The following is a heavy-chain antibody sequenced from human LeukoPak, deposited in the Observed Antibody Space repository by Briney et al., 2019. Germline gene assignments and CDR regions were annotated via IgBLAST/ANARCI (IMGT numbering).Heavy chain of an antibody. J-gene: IGHJ4*02. CDR1: GGSISSYY. Sequence: KSSETLSLTCTVSGGSISSYYWSWIRQPPGKGLEWIGYIYYSGSTNYNPSLKGRVTISVDTSKNQFSLKLNSVTAADTAVYYCARGGVDYDSSDLIDYWGQGTLVTVSS. CDR2: IYYSGST. D-gene: IGHD3-22*01. V-gene: IGHV4-59*01. CDR3: ARGGVDYDSSDLIDY.